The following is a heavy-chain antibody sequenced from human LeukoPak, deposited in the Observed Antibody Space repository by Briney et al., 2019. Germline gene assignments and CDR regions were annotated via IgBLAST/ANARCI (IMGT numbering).Heavy chain of an antibody. J-gene: IGHJ5*02. CDR1: GGFISSSSYY. D-gene: IGHD3-10*01. V-gene: IGHV4-39*01. CDR2: IYYSGST. Sequence: SETLSLTCTVSGGFISSSSYYWGWIRQPPGKGLEWIGSIYYSGSTYYNPSLKSRVTISVDTSKNQFSLKLSSVTAADTAVYYCARLAVLLWFGESPNWFDPWGQGTLVTVSS. CDR3: ARLAVLLWFGESPNWFDP.